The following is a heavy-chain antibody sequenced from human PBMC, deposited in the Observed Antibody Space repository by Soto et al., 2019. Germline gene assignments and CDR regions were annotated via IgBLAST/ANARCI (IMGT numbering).Heavy chain of an antibody. J-gene: IGHJ6*03. CDR3: ARVEDYYYYYYMDV. CDR1: GYTFTSYG. Sequence: ASVKVSRKASGYTFTSYGISWVRQAPGQGLEWMGWISAYNGNTNYAQKLQGRVTMTTDTSTSTAYMELRSPRSDDTAVYYCARVEDYYYYYYMDVWGKGTTVTVSS. V-gene: IGHV1-18*01. CDR2: ISAYNGNT.